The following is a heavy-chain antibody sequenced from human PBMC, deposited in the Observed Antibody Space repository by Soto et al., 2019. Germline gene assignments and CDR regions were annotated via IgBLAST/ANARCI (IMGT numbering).Heavy chain of an antibody. CDR2: MNPNSGNT. J-gene: IGHJ6*02. D-gene: IGHD6-13*01. V-gene: IGHV1-8*01. Sequence: GLEWMGWMNPNSGNTGYAQKFQGRVTMTRNTSISTAYMELSSLRSEDTAVYYCASNKYSSSWYGAGYYYYGMDVWGQGTTVTVSS. CDR3: ASNKYSSSWYGAGYYYYGMDV.